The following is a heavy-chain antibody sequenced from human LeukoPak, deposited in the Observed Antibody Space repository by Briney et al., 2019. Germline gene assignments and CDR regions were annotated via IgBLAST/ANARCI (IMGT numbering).Heavy chain of an antibody. CDR3: ARDSGSSGSGSLYYYYYGRDV. CDR2: INAGNGNA. Sequence: ASVKVSCKASGYTFTSYAMHWVRQAPRQRLEWMGWINAGNGNAKYSQKFQGRVTITRDTSASTAYMELSSLRSEDTAVYYCARDSGSSGSGSLYYYYYGRDVWGQGATVTVSS. D-gene: IGHD6-13*01. V-gene: IGHV1-3*01. CDR1: GYTFTSYA. J-gene: IGHJ6*02.